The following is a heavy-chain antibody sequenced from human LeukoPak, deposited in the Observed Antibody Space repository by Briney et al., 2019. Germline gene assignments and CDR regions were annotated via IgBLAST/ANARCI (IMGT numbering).Heavy chain of an antibody. CDR1: GFTFISYG. D-gene: IGHD5/OR15-5a*01. CDR3: AKCVYVDLNVDY. J-gene: IGHJ4*02. V-gene: IGHV3-33*06. Sequence: GGSLRLSCAASGFTFISYGMHWVRQAPGKGLEWVAVIWYDGSNKYYADSVKGRFTISRDNSKNTLYLQMNSLRAEDTAVYYCAKCVYVDLNVDYWGQGTLVTVSS. CDR2: IWYDGSNK.